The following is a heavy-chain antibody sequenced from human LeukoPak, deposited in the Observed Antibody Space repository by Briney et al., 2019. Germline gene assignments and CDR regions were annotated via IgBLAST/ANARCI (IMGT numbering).Heavy chain of an antibody. CDR1: GFTVSSNY. D-gene: IGHD4-17*01. Sequence: GGSLRLSCAASGFTVSSNYMSWVRQAPGKGLEWVSIIYSGGTTYYADSVKGRFTISRDNSKNTLYLQMNSLRAEDTAVYYCAHYGDYFNYYYGMDVWGQGTSVTVSS. J-gene: IGHJ6*02. V-gene: IGHV3-66*01. CDR2: IYSGGTT. CDR3: AHYGDYFNYYYGMDV.